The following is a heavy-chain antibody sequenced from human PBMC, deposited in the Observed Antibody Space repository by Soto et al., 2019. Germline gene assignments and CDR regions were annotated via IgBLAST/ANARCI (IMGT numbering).Heavy chain of an antibody. CDR2: ISQDGAIA. Sequence: VQLVESGGGLVQPGGSLRLSCAASGFAFGSYWMPWVHQAPGKGLVWVSRISQDGAIATQADSVKGRFTISRDNAKNTLFLQMNSLRADDTAVYYCLRDQRHWNEFADQWGQGTLVTVSS. V-gene: IGHV3-74*01. J-gene: IGHJ4*02. CDR3: LRDQRHWNEFADQ. D-gene: IGHD1-1*01. CDR1: GFAFGSYW.